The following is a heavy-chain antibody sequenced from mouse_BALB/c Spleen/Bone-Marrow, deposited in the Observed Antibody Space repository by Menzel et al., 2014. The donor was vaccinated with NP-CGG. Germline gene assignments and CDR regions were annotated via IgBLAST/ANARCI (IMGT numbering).Heavy chain of an antibody. CDR3: ASPIYYGNYGFAY. V-gene: IGHV1-9*01. CDR1: GYTFSSYW. Sequence: VQLQQSGAELMKPGASVKISCKATGYTFSSYWIEWVKQRPGHGLEWIGEILPGSGSIKYNEKFKGKATFTADTSSNTAYMQLSSLTSEDSAVYYCASPIYYGNYGFAYWGQGTLVPVSA. CDR2: ILPGSGSI. D-gene: IGHD2-1*01. J-gene: IGHJ3*01.